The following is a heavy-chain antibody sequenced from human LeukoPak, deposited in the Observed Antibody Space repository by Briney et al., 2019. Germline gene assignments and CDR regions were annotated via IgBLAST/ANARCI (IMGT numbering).Heavy chain of an antibody. CDR2: ISYDGSNK. V-gene: IGHV3-30-3*01. Sequence: GSLRLSCAASGFTFSSYAMHWVRQAPGKGLEWVAVISYDGSNKYYADSVKGRFTISRDNSKDTLYLQMNSLRAEDTAVYYCASWPVGWYGEDSWGQGTLVTVSS. CDR1: GFTFSSYA. J-gene: IGHJ4*02. CDR3: ASWPVGWYGEDS. D-gene: IGHD6-19*01.